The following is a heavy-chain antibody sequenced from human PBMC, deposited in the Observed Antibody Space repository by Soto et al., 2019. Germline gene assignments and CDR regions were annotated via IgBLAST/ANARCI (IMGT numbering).Heavy chain of an antibody. CDR1: GFTFSSYG. D-gene: IGHD2-15*01. CDR2: ISYDGSNK. V-gene: IGHV3-30*18. Sequence: GGSLRLSCAASGFTFSSYGMHWVRQAPGKGLEWVAVISYDGSNKYYADSVKGRFTISRDNSKNTLYLQMNSLRAEDTAVYYCAKGPGSCLDYWAREPWSPSPQ. J-gene: IGHJ4*02. CDR3: AKGPGSCLDY.